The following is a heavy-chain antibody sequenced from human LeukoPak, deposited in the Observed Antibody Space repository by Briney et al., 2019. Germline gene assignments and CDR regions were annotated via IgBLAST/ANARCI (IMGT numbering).Heavy chain of an antibody. J-gene: IGHJ6*03. V-gene: IGHV3-11*01. CDR1: GFTFSDYY. CDR2: ISSSGSTI. Sequence: SGGSLRLSCAASGFTFSDYYMSWIRQAPGKGLEWVSYISSSGSTIYYADSVKGRFTISRGNAKNSLYLQMNSLRAEDTAVYYCARVIRGGHYYYYYMDVWGKGTTVTISS. CDR3: ARVIRGGHYYYYYMDV. D-gene: IGHD3-10*01.